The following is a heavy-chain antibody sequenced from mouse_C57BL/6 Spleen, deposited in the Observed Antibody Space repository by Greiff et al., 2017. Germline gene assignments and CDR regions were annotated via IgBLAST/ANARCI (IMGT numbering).Heavy chain of an antibody. D-gene: IGHD2-1*01. V-gene: IGHV2-6-1*01. CDR1: GFSLTSYG. J-gene: IGHJ4*01. Sequence: VKLVESGPGLVAPSQSLSITCTVSGFSLTSYGVHWVRQPPGKGLEWLVVIWSDGSTTYNSALKSRLSISKDNSKSQVFLKMNSLQTDDTAMYYCARHDHYGNYYAMDYWGQGTSVTVSS. CDR3: ARHDHYGNYYAMDY. CDR2: IWSDGST.